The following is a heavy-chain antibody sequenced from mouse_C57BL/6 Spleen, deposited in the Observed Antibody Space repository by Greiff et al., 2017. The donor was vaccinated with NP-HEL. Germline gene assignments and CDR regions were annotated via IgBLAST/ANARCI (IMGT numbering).Heavy chain of an antibody. CDR2: ISYSGST. D-gene: IGHD2-3*01. CDR3: ARGWYYFDY. V-gene: IGHV3-1*01. J-gene: IGHJ2*01. Sequence: VQLQQSGPGMVKPSQSLSLTCTVTGYSITSGYDWHWIRHFPGNKLEWMGYISYSGSTNYNPSLKSRISITPDTSKNHFFLKLNSVTTEDTATYYCARGWYYFDYWGQGTTLTVSS. CDR1: GYSITSGYD.